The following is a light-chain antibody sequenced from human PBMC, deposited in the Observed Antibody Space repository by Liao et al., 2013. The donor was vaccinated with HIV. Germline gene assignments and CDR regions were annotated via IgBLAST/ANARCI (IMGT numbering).Light chain of an antibody. J-gene: IGLJ3*02. CDR1: KLGDKF. CDR2: QDE. V-gene: IGLV3-1*01. CDR3: QAWDGSSVV. Sequence: SYELTQPPSVSVSPGQTASIACSGDKLGDKFACWYQQKPGQSPLLVIFQDERRPSGVPERFSGSRSGNTATLTISGTQGMDEADYYCQAWDGSSVVFGGGTKLTVL.